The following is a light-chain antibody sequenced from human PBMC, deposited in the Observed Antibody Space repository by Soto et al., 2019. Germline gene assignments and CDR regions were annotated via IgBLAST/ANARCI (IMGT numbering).Light chain of an antibody. V-gene: IGKV3-20*01. CDR2: GAS. J-gene: IGKJ1*01. CDR1: QSISSSY. CDR3: QQYGSSGT. Sequence: EIVLTQSPGTLSLSPGKRATLSCRASQSISSSYLAWYQQRPGQAPRLLIYGASSRATGIPDRFSGSGSGTAFTLTISRLEPEDFAVYYCQQYGSSGTFGQGTKVDIK.